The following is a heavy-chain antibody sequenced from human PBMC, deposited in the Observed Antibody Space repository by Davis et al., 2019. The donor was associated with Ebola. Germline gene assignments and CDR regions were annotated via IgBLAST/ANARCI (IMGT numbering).Heavy chain of an antibody. CDR1: GFMFSSYT. V-gene: IGHV3-64D*06. CDR3: VKGSITMTVVVYFDL. J-gene: IGHJ4*02. CDR2: ITNNGGST. D-gene: IGHD3-22*01. Sequence: GGSLRLSCSVSGFMFSSYTMHWVRQAPGKGLQYVSGITNNGGSTYYADSVKGSFIISRDNSKNTLYLQMSSLRIEDTAVYYCVKGSITMTVVVYFDLWGQGTLVTVSP.